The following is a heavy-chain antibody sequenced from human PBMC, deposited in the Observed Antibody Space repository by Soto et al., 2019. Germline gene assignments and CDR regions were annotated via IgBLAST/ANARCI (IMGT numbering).Heavy chain of an antibody. CDR1: GFTFSSYG. Sequence: GGSLRLSCAASGFTFSSYGMHWVRQAPGKGLEWVAVISYDGSNKYYADSVKGRFTISRDNSKKTLYLQMNSLRAEDTAVYYCAKDDIVVVVADKEGAVDPWGQGTLVTVSS. CDR3: AKDDIVVVVADKEGAVDP. V-gene: IGHV3-30*18. CDR2: ISYDGSNK. D-gene: IGHD2-15*01. J-gene: IGHJ5*02.